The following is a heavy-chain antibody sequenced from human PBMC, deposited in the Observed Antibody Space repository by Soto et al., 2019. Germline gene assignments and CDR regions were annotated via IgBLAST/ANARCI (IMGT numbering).Heavy chain of an antibody. J-gene: IGHJ6*03. D-gene: IGHD3-3*01. Sequence: GGSLRLSCAASGFTFSSYSMNWVRQAPGKGLEWVSSISSSSSYIYYADSVKGRFTISRDNAKNSLYLQMNSLRAEDTAVYYCARDLPRFLEWLLGPMAVWGKGTTVTVS. CDR2: ISSSSSYI. CDR1: GFTFSSYS. V-gene: IGHV3-21*01. CDR3: ARDLPRFLEWLLGPMAV.